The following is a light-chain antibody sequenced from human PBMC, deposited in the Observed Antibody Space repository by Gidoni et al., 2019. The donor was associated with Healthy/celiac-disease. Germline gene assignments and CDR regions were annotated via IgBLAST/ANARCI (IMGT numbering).Light chain of an antibody. V-gene: IGKV1D-12*01. J-gene: IGKJ1*01. CDR2: AAS. CDR1: QGISRW. CDR3: QQANSFPWT. Sequence: DIQLTQSPSSVSASVGDRVTITCRASQGISRWLAWYQQKPGKAPKLLIYAASSLQSGVPSRCSGSGSGTDFTLTISSLQPEEFATYYCQQANSFPWTFGQGTKVEIK.